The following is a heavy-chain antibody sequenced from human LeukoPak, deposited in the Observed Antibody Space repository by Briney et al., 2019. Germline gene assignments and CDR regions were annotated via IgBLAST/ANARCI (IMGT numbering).Heavy chain of an antibody. CDR3: AKGLRGERLADFDY. V-gene: IGHV3-23*01. Sequence: PGGSLRLSCAASGFTFSSYAMSWVRRAPGKGLEWVSGLSGSDGSTDGSTYHADSVRGRFTISRDNSKNTLYLQMNSLRAEDTAIYYCAKGLRGERLADFDYWGQGTLVTVSS. J-gene: IGHJ4*02. CDR1: GFTFSSYA. CDR2: LSGSDGSTDGST. D-gene: IGHD3-10*01.